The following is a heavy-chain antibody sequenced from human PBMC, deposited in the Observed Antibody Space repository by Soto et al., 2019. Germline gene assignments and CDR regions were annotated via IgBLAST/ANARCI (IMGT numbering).Heavy chain of an antibody. CDR3: ARDWALAARPDNWFDP. J-gene: IGHJ5*02. Sequence: GGSLRLSCAASGFTFSSYWMSWVRQAPGKGLEWVANIKQDGIEKYYVDSVKGRFTISRDNAKNSLYLQMNSLRAEDMAVYYCARDWALAARPDNWFDPWGQGT. CDR2: IKQDGIEK. V-gene: IGHV3-7*05. CDR1: GFTFSSYW. D-gene: IGHD6-6*01.